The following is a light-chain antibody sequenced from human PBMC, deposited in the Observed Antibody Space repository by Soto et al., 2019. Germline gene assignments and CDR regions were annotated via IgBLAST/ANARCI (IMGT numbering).Light chain of an antibody. J-gene: IGLJ2*01. CDR3: AAWDDSLSGVV. CDR2: SNN. CDR1: SSNIGGNY. V-gene: IGLV1-47*02. Sequence: QSVLTQPPSASGTPGQRVTISCSGSSSNIGGNYVYWYQQLPGTAPKLLMYSNNQRPSGVPDRFSGSKSGTSASLAISGLRSEDEADYHCAAWDDSLSGVVFGGWTKLTVL.